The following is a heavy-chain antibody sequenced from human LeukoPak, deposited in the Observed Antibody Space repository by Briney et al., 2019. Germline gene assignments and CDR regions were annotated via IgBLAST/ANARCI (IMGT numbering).Heavy chain of an antibody. J-gene: IGHJ5*02. V-gene: IGHV1-18*01. CDR2: ISTYNGNT. CDR3: ARAPVVVAAARDWFDP. D-gene: IGHD2-15*01. Sequence: ASVKVSCKTSGYTFTNYGISWVRQAPGQGLEWMGWISTYNGNTDYAQKLQGRVTMTTDTSTSTAYMELRSLRSDDTAVYYCARAPVVVAAARDWFDPWGQGTLVTVSS. CDR1: GYTFTNYG.